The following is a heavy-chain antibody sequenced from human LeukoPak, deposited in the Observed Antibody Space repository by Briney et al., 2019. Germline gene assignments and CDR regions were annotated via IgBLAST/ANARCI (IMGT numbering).Heavy chain of an antibody. CDR2: IYYSGST. D-gene: IGHD6-19*01. J-gene: IGHJ4*02. CDR3: ARDASSGRGYYFDY. Sequence: PSETLSLTCTVSGGSISSSSYYWGWLRQPPGKGLEWIGSIYYSGSTNYNPSLKSRVTISVDTSKNQFSLKLSSVTAADTALYYCARDASSGRGYYFDYWGQGTLVTVSS. V-gene: IGHV4-39*07. CDR1: GGSISSSSYY.